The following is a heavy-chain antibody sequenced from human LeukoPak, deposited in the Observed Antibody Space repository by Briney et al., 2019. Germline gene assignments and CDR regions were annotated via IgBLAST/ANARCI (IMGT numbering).Heavy chain of an antibody. Sequence: GGSLRLSCVASGFSFSDYWMSWVRQAPGKGLEWVANIKEDGSEINYVDSVKGRFTISRDNAKNSLYLQMNSLTVDDTAVYYCARDRGYSSFDYWGQGTLVTVSS. J-gene: IGHJ4*02. D-gene: IGHD4-23*01. V-gene: IGHV3-7*01. CDR1: GFSFSDYW. CDR2: IKEDGSEI. CDR3: ARDRGYSSFDY.